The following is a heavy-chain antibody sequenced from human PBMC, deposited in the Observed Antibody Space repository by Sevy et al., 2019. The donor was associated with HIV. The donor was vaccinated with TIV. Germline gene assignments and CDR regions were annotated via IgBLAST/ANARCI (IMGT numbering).Heavy chain of an antibody. Sequence: SETLSLTCTVSGASISSSGYYWGWIRQPPRKRLEWIASINYSGSTFYNPSLKSRVTISSDTSKNQFSLKLNSVTAADTAIYYCAGPTLTYSSGWSYYDSWGQRTVVTVSS. CDR2: INYSGST. CDR1: GASISSSGYY. D-gene: IGHD6-19*01. V-gene: IGHV4-39*01. J-gene: IGHJ4*02. CDR3: AGPTLTYSSGWSYYDS.